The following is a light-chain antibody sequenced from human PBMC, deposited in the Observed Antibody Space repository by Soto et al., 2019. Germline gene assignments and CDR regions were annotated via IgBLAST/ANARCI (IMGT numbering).Light chain of an antibody. V-gene: IGKV3-20*01. CDR3: QQYVGSPIT. CDR2: DAS. CDR1: QSISSS. J-gene: IGKJ5*01. Sequence: EIVLPQSPGTLSLSPGERATLSCLASQSISSSLAWYQQKPGLAPTLLISDASNRASGVPDRFTGGGSGTDFSLTIRRLEPEDFALYYCQQYVGSPITFGQGTRLEIK.